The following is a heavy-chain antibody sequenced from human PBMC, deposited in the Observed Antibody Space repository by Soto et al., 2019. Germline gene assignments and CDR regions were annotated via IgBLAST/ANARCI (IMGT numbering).Heavy chain of an antibody. V-gene: IGHV3-23*01. Sequence: GGSLRLSCAASGFTFSSYAMSWVRQAPGKGLEWVSTVSGSGSSTYYADSVKGRFTISRDNSKNTLYLQMNSLRAEDTAVYYCAKEAENYYDSSGYYGWFDRWGQGTLVTVSS. CDR2: VSGSGSST. CDR3: AKEAENYYDSSGYYGWFDR. D-gene: IGHD3-22*01. CDR1: GFTFSSYA. J-gene: IGHJ5*02.